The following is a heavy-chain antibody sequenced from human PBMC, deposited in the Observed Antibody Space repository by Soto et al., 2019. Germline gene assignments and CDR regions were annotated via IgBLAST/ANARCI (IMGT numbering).Heavy chain of an antibody. Sequence: RVRCYRCRINKHPGKGLEWIGYIYYSGSTNYSPSLKSRVTISVDTSKNQFSLKLSSVTAADTAVYYCSRTDYGTADQLIYMAVRANGTSVPVS. J-gene: IGHJ6*03. CDR3: SRTDYGTADQLIYMAV. V-gene: IGHV4-61*01. D-gene: IGHD4-17*01. CDR1: RVRCY. CDR2: IYYSGST.